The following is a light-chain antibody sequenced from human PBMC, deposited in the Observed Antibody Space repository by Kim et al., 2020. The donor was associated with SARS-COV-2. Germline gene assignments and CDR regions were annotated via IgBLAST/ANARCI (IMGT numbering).Light chain of an antibody. CDR3: SSYAGSNNV. CDR1: CSDVGGYNY. Sequence: PGQSVRVYCSDTCSDVGGYNYGSWDQRQPGKAHKLMIYEVSKRPSGVPDRFAGCKSGNTASLTVSGLQAEDEADYYCSSYAGSNNVFGGGTQLTVL. CDR2: EVS. V-gene: IGLV2-8*01. J-gene: IGLJ2*01.